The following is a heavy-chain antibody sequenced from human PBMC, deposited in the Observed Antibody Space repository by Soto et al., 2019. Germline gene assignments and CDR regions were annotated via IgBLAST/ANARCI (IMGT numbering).Heavy chain of an antibody. V-gene: IGHV3-74*01. CDR3: ASDGGGIVLVPAARTDAFDI. Sequence: GSLRLSCAASGFTFSYYWMHWVRQAPGQGLVWVSRIHSDGSSTSYADSVKGRFTISKDNAKYPLYMEMMCLRPEDTAVYFCASDGGGIVLVPAARTDAFDIWGQGTMVTVSS. D-gene: IGHD2-2*01. CDR1: GFTFSYYW. J-gene: IGHJ3*02. CDR2: IHSDGSST.